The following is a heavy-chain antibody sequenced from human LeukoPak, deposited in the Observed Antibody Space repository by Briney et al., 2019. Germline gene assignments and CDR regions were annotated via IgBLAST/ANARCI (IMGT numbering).Heavy chain of an antibody. CDR2: IGISSNKI. Sequence: GGSLRLSCAASGFTLRSYTMNWVRQAPGKGLEWVSSIGISSNKIYYADSVKGRFIISRDNAKNSVYLQMNSLRAEDTAVYYCAAHSSSFLFWGQGTMVTVSS. D-gene: IGHD6-13*01. V-gene: IGHV3-21*01. CDR1: GFTLRSYT. CDR3: AAHSSSFLF. J-gene: IGHJ3*01.